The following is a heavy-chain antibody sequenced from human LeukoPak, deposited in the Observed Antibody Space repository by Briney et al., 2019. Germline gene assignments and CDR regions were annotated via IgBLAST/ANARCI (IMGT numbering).Heavy chain of an antibody. Sequence: GGSLRLACAASGFTFSSYAMSWVRQAPGKGLEWVSGISGNSGSIGYADSVKGRFTISRDNAKNSLYLQMNSLRAEDTALYYCAKDGFWSGYFGQAGSWFDPWGQGTLVTVSS. CDR1: GFTFSSYA. J-gene: IGHJ5*02. CDR3: AKDGFWSGYFGQAGSWFDP. CDR2: ISGNSGSI. V-gene: IGHV3-9*01. D-gene: IGHD3-3*01.